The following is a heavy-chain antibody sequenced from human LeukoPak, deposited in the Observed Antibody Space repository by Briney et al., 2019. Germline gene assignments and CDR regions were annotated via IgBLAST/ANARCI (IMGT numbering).Heavy chain of an antibody. J-gene: IGHJ4*02. CDR1: GDSVSSNRAS. CDR2: TYYRSKWYN. V-gene: IGHV6-1*01. Sequence: SQTLSLTCAISGDSVSSNRASWTWIAQSPSRGLEWLGRTYYRSKWYNDYAVSLKSRISINPDTSKNQFSLQLNSVNPEDTAVYYCSRSDGGSDFDYWGQGTLVTVSS. CDR3: SRSDGGSDFDY. D-gene: IGHD5-24*01.